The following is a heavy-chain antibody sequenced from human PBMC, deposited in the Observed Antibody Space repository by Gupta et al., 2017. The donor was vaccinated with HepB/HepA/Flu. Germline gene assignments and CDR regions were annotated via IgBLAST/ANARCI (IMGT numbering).Heavy chain of an antibody. CDR2: INHSGST. CDR1: GGSFSGYY. V-gene: IGHV4-34*01. CDR3: ARGSNIVVADDYYYYMDV. D-gene: IGHD2-2*01. J-gene: IGHJ6*03. Sequence: QVQLQQWRAGLLKPSETLSLTCAVYGGSFSGYYWSWIRQPPGKGLEWIGEINHSGSTNYNQSLKRRGTISVDTSKNQFARKLSSVTAAETAVYDCARGSNIVVADDYYYYMDVGGKGTTVTVSS.